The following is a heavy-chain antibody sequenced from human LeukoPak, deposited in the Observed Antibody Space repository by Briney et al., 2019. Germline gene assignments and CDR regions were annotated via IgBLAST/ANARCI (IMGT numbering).Heavy chain of an antibody. CDR2: IIPIFGTA. J-gene: IGHJ4*02. CDR3: ARPDEDRGYSYGYNY. CDR1: GGTFSSYA. V-gene: IGHV1-69*13. Sequence: SVRVSCKASGGTFSSYAISWVRQAPGQGLEWMGGIIPIFGTANYAQKFQGRVTITADESTSTAYMELSSLRSEDTAVYYCARPDEDRGYSYGYNYWGQGTLVTVSS. D-gene: IGHD5-18*01.